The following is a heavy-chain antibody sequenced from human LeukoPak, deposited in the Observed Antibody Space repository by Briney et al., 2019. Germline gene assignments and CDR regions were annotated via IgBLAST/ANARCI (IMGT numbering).Heavy chain of an antibody. J-gene: IGHJ4*02. CDR2: IYYSGST. D-gene: IGHD1-14*01. CDR3: ARDSWPEVARFDF. CDR1: GGSISSYY. V-gene: IGHV4-59*01. Sequence: SETLSLTCTVSGGSISSYYWSWIRQPPGKGLEWIGYIYYSGSTNYNPSLESRVTISVDTSKNQFSLKLSSVTAADTAVYYCARDSWPEVARFDFWGQGTLVTVSS.